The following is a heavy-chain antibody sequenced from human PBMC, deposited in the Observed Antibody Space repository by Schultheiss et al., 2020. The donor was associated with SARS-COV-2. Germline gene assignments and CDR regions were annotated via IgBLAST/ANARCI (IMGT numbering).Heavy chain of an antibody. D-gene: IGHD5-18*01. CDR3: LRRYTYGRADY. J-gene: IGHJ4*02. V-gene: IGHV3-52*01. CDR2: IKCDGGET. Sequence: GGSLRLSCAASGFTFSSYSMNWVRQAPGKGLEWVADIKCDGGETYYVDSVKGRLTISRENSKNTVFLQMNSLRADDTAVYYCLRRYTYGRADYWGQGTLVTVSS. CDR1: GFTFSSYS.